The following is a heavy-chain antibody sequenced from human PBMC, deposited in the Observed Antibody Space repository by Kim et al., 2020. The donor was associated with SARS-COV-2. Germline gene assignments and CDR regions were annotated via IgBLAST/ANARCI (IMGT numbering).Heavy chain of an antibody. V-gene: IGHV3-15*01. CDR3: TTDRAIYDILTDSYYWYFDL. CDR2: IKGKTGGGAS. CDR1: GFTFNNAW. J-gene: IGHJ2*01. Sequence: GGSLRLSCATSGFTFNNAWMSWVRQAPGKGLEWVGRIKGKTGGGASDYAAPVKDRFTISRDDSKDTLYLQMSSLKSEDTAVYYCTTDRAIYDILTDSYYWYFDLWGRGTLVTVSS. D-gene: IGHD3-9*01.